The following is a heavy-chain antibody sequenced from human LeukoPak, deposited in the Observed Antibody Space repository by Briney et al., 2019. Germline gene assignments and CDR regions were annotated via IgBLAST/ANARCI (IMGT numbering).Heavy chain of an antibody. Sequence: PSETLSLTCTVSGGSISSADYYWSWIRQPPGKGLEWIGYIYYSESTYYSPSLKSRVTISVDTSKDQFSLKLSSVTAADTAVYYCASVLTLKYCSSTSCRRKTTTPNWFDPWGQGTLVTVSS. V-gene: IGHV4-30-4*01. CDR3: ASVLTLKYCSSTSCRRKTTTPNWFDP. CDR1: GGSISSADYY. J-gene: IGHJ5*02. CDR2: IYYSEST. D-gene: IGHD2-2*01.